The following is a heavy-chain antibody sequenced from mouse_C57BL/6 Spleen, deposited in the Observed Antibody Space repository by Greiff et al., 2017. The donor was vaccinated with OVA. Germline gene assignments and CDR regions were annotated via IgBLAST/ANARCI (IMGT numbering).Heavy chain of an antibody. CDR3: ARGGYDGYYWFAY. V-gene: IGHV1-50*01. Sequence: QVQLQQPGAELVKPGASVKLSCKASGYTFTSYWMQWVKQRPGQGLEWIGEIDPSDSYTNYNQKFKGKATLTVDTSSSTAYMQLSSLTSEDSAVYYCARGGYDGYYWFAYWGQGTLVTVSA. J-gene: IGHJ3*01. CDR1: GYTFTSYW. D-gene: IGHD2-3*01. CDR2: IDPSDSYT.